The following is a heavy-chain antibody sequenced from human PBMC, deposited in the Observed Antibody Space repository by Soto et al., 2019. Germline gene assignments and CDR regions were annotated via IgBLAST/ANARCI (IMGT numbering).Heavy chain of an antibody. D-gene: IGHD3-3*01. J-gene: IGHJ3*02. CDR1: SGSMSGYY. Sequence: SETLSLTCTVSSGSMSGYYWNWIRQPPGKGLEWVGYIYYSGSTNYNPSLKSRVTISVDTSKNQFSLKLSSVTAADTAVYYCARAGDYDFWSGYSNDAFDIWGQGTMVTVSS. CDR2: IYYSGST. V-gene: IGHV4-59*01. CDR3: ARAGDYDFWSGYSNDAFDI.